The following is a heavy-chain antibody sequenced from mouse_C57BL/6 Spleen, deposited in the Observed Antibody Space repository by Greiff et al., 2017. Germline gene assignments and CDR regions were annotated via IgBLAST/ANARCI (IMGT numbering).Heavy chain of an antibody. V-gene: IGHV1-69*01. CDR3: AYDYDRSWFAY. CDR1: GYTFTSYW. CDR2: IDPSDSYT. D-gene: IGHD2-4*01. Sequence: QVQLQQPGAELVMPGASVKLSCKASGYTFTSYWMHWVKQRPGQGLEWIGEIDPSDSYTNYNQKFKGKSTLTVDKSSSTAYMQLSSLTSEDSAIYYCAYDYDRSWFAYWGQGTLVTVSA. J-gene: IGHJ3*01.